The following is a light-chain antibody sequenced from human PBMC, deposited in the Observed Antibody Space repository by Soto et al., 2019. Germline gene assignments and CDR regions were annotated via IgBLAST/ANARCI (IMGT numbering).Light chain of an antibody. J-gene: IGLJ1*01. V-gene: IGLV2-14*01. Sequence: QSVLTQPASVSGSPGQSITISCTGTSSDVGGYNYVSWYQQHPGKAPKLMIYDGSNRPSGVSNRFSGYKSGNTAALTNSGLKAEDEADYYCSSYTSSSPYVFGPGTKVTVL. CDR1: SSDVGGYNY. CDR3: SSYTSSSPYV. CDR2: DGS.